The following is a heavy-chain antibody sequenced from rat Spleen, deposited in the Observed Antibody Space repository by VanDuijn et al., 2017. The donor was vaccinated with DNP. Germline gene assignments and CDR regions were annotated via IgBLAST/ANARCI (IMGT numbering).Heavy chain of an antibody. CDR2: ISFSGGT. Sequence: EVQLQESGPGLVKPSQSLSLTCSVTGYSITSNYWGWVRKFPGNKLEYIGHISFSGGTNYNPSLKSQISITRDTSKNQFFLHLNSVTPDDTATYYCARWVWYFDYWGQGVMVTVSS. V-gene: IGHV3-1*01. CDR3: ARWVWYFDY. CDR1: GYSITSNY. J-gene: IGHJ2*01.